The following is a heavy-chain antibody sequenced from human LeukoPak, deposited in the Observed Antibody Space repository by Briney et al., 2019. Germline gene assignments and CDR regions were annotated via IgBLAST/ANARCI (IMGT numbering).Heavy chain of an antibody. D-gene: IGHD3-22*01. CDR2: IYTSGST. V-gene: IGHV4-4*07. Sequence: SETLSLTCTVSGGSISSYYWSWIRQPAGKGLEWIGRIYTSGSTNYNPSLKSRVTISVGKSKNQFSLKLSSVAAADTAVYYCASSGYYDSSVRDYWGQGTLVTVSS. J-gene: IGHJ4*02. CDR3: ASSGYYDSSVRDY. CDR1: GGSISSYY.